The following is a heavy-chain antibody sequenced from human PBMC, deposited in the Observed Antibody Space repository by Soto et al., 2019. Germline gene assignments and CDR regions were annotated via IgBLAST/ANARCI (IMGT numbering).Heavy chain of an antibody. Sequence: GGSLRLSCAASGFTFSSYAMHWVRQAPGKGLEWVAVISYDGSNKYYADSVKGRFTISRDNSKNTLYLQMNSLRAEDTAVYYCASSSGHTLSAFDIWGQGTMVTVSS. J-gene: IGHJ3*02. CDR2: ISYDGSNK. CDR1: GFTFSSYA. D-gene: IGHD3-22*01. CDR3: ASSSGHTLSAFDI. V-gene: IGHV3-30-3*01.